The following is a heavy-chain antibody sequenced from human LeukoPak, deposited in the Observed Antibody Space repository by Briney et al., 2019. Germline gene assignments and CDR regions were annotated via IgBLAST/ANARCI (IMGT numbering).Heavy chain of an antibody. V-gene: IGHV3-23*01. CDR1: GFTVSSNY. CDR3: AKENFGVARRDLDY. D-gene: IGHD3-3*01. J-gene: IGHJ4*02. Sequence: PGGSLRLSCAASGFTVSSNYMSWVRQAPGKGPEWVSAISGSGRTTYYADSVKGRFAISRDNSKNTLYLQMNSLRAEDTAVYYCAKENFGVARRDLDYWGQGTLVTVSS. CDR2: ISGSGRTT.